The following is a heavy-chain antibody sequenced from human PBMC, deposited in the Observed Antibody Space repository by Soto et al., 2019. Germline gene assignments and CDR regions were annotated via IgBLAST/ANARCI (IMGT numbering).Heavy chain of an antibody. CDR2: ISGSGSNT. CDR1: GMTFSHYA. J-gene: IGHJ5*02. D-gene: IGHD6-19*01. V-gene: IGHV3-23*01. CDR3: AKDTVRSVWFWWFDP. Sequence: EVQLLESGGGLVQPGGSLRLSCAASGMTFSHYAMSWVRQAPGKGLEWVSAISGSGSNTYYADSVKGRFTISRDNSKNTLYLQMNSLRAEHSAIYYCAKDTVRSVWFWWFDPWGQGTLVTVAS.